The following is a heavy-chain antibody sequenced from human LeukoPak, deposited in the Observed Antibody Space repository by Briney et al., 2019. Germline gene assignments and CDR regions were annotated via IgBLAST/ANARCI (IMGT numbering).Heavy chain of an antibody. CDR3: VKYHNSCYSV. CDR2: ISTDGGGT. Sequence: PGGSLRLSCSASGSTFNIYAMHWVRQAPGKGLEYVSAISTDGGGTYYADSVKGRFTISRDNSKNTLYLQMSSLRTEDTAVYYCVKYHNSCYSVWGQGTLVAVSS. V-gene: IGHV3-64D*06. D-gene: IGHD2-21*01. CDR1: GSTFNIYA. J-gene: IGHJ4*02.